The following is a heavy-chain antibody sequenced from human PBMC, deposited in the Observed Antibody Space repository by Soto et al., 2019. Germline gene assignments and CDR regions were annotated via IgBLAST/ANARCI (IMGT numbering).Heavy chain of an antibody. J-gene: IGHJ5*02. CDR1: GRSFSGYY. D-gene: IGHD2-15*01. Sequence: FEPLSLSCAVYGRSFSGYYWRWLRQPLGMRRAWMGEINHSGSTNYTPALTRRLTISVDTSKNQFSLKLSSVTAADTAVYYCARGGKALECRGAGSPAYNRFDPWGQVTLVTVS. CDR3: ARGGKALECRGAGSPAYNRFDP. CDR2: INHSGST. V-gene: IGHV4-34*01.